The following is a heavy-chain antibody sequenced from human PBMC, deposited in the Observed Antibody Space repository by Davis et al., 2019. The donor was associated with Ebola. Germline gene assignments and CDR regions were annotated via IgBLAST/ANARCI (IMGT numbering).Heavy chain of an antibody. CDR2: IYHSGST. V-gene: IGHV4-38-2*02. D-gene: IGHD5-18*01. J-gene: IGHJ4*02. CDR3: ARASGYTYGPEY. Sequence: GSLRLSCTVSGYSISSGYYWGWLRQPPGKGLEWIGSIYHSGSTYYNPSLKSRVTISVDTSKNQFSLKLSSVTAADTAVYYCARASGYTYGPEYWGQGALVTVSS. CDR1: GYSISSGYY.